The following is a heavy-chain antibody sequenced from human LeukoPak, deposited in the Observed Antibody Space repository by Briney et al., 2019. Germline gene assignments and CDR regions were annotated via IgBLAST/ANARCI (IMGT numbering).Heavy chain of an antibody. Sequence: SETLSLTCTVSGGSISSSSYYWGWIRQPPGKGLEWIGYIYYSGSTNYNPSLKSRVTISVDTSKNQFSLKLSSVTAADTAVYYCARHGAIAVAKSPFDYWGQGTLVTVSS. J-gene: IGHJ4*02. CDR3: ARHGAIAVAKSPFDY. V-gene: IGHV4-61*05. CDR1: GGSISSSSYY. CDR2: IYYSGST. D-gene: IGHD6-19*01.